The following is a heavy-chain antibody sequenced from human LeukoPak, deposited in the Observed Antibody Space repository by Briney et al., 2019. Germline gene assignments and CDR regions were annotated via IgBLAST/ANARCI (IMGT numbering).Heavy chain of an antibody. V-gene: IGHV3-48*01. D-gene: IGHD5-12*01. CDR2: ISSSSSTI. CDR3: AKDDAPARWLRSPQLLDH. J-gene: IGHJ4*02. Sequence: PGGSLRLSCAASGFTFSSYSMNWVRQAPGKGLEWVSYISSSSSTIYYADSVKGRFTISRDNSKNTLYLQMNSLRAEDTAIYFCAKDDAPARWLRSPQLLDHWGQGTLVTVSS. CDR1: GFTFSSYS.